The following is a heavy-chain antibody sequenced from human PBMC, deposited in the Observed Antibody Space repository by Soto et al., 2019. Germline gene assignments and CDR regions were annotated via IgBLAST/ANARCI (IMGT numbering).Heavy chain of an antibody. D-gene: IGHD6-19*01. CDR3: AREGGEKWLVFEDWFDP. CDR1: GFTFSSYG. J-gene: IGHJ5*02. CDR2: IWYDGSNK. V-gene: IGHV3-33*01. Sequence: GGSLRLSCAASGFTFSSYGMHWVRQAPGKGLEWVAVIWYDGSNKYYADSVKGRFTISRDNSKNTLYLQMNSLRAEDTAVYYCAREGGEKWLVFEDWFDPWGQGTLVTVSS.